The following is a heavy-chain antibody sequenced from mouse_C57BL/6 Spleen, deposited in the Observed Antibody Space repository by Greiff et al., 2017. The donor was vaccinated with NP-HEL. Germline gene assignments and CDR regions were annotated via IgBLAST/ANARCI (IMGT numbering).Heavy chain of an antibody. CDR1: GFTFSDYG. D-gene: IGHD1-1*01. CDR3: ARDYGSSYYFDY. CDR2: ISSGSSTI. Sequence: EVKLVESGGGLVKPGGSLKLSCAASGFTFSDYGMHWVRQAPEKGLEWVAYISSGSSTIYYVDTVKGRFTISRDNAKSTLFLQMTSLRSEDTAMYYCARDYGSSYYFDYWGQGTTLTVSS. V-gene: IGHV5-17*01. J-gene: IGHJ2*01.